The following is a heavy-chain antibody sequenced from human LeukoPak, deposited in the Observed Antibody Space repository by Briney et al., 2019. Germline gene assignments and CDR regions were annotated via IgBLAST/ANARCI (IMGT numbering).Heavy chain of an antibody. D-gene: IGHD6-13*01. CDR1: GGSFSSYY. V-gene: IGHV4-59*01. J-gene: IGHJ4*02. CDR2: VYYSGST. CDR3: AREGLEAAAGV. Sequence: PSETLSLTCSVSGGSFSSYYWSWIRQAPGKGLEWIGNVYYSGSTNYKSSLKSRVSISVDRSKNQFSLKLSSVTAADTAVYYCAREGLEAAAGVWGQGTLVTVSS.